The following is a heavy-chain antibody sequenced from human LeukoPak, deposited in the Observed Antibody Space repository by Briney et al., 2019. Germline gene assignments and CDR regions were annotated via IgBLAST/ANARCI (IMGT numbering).Heavy chain of an antibody. CDR1: SGSINTSNYY. CDR2: IFYRGGT. J-gene: IGHJ5*02. Sequence: PSETLSLTCTVSSGSINTSNYYWGWIRQPPGKGLEWIGNIFYRGGTYYSPSPKSRVTISLDTSRNQFSLKLSSVTAADTAVYYCANMGYSYAPGLFDPWGQGTLVTVSS. D-gene: IGHD5-18*01. V-gene: IGHV4-39*07. CDR3: ANMGYSYAPGLFDP.